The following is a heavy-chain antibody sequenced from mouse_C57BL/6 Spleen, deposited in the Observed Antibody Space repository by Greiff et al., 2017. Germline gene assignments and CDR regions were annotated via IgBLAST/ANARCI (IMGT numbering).Heavy chain of an antibody. CDR1: GYAFTNYL. D-gene: IGHD1-1*01. J-gene: IGHJ2*01. CDR3: ARSYYSGSSDFYFDS. Sequence: QVQLQQSGAELVRPGTSVKVSCKASGYAFTNYLIEWVKQRPGQGLEWIGVINPGSGGTNYNEKFKGKATLTADKSSSTAYMQLSSLTSEDSAVYFCARSYYSGSSDFYFDSWGQGTTLTVSS. CDR2: INPGSGGT. V-gene: IGHV1-54*01.